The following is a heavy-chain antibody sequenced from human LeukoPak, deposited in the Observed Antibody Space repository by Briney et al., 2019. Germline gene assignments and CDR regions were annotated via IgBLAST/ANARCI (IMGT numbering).Heavy chain of an antibody. Sequence: AGWSLRLSCAASGFTFSSYWMSWVRQAPGKGLEWVANIKQDGSEKYYVDSVKGRFTISRDNAKNSLYLQMNSLRAEDTAVYYCARDRDSSGFVDYFDYWGQGTLVTVSS. CDR3: ARDRDSSGFVDYFDY. D-gene: IGHD6-19*01. J-gene: IGHJ4*02. CDR2: IKQDGSEK. V-gene: IGHV3-7*01. CDR1: GFTFSSYW.